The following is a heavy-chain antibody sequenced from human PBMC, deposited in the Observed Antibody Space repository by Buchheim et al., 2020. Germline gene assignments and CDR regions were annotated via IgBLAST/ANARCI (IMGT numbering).Heavy chain of an antibody. V-gene: IGHV4-39*07. CDR2: IYYSGST. CDR3: ARVTRITMVRGVTHYYYYYGMDV. Sequence: QLQLQESGPGLVKPSETLSLTCTVSGGSISSSSYYWGWIRQPPGKGLEWIGSIYYSGSTYYNPSLKSRVTISVDTSNNQFSLKLSSVTAADTAVYYCARVTRITMVRGVTHYYYYYGMDVWGQGTT. D-gene: IGHD3-10*01. J-gene: IGHJ6*02. CDR1: GGSISSSSYY.